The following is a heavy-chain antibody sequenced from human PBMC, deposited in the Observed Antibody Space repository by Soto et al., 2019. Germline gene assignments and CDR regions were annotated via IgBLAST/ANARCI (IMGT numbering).Heavy chain of an antibody. Sequence: SCKASGYAFTSYFMHWVRQAPGKGPEWVASINQDGNNKQYVDSVKGRFTISRDNAENSLYLQMNSLRAEDTAVYYCARDYRADWGPGTLVTVSS. D-gene: IGHD1-26*01. CDR1: GYAFTSYF. CDR3: ARDYRAD. J-gene: IGHJ4*02. CDR2: INQDGNNK. V-gene: IGHV3-7*01.